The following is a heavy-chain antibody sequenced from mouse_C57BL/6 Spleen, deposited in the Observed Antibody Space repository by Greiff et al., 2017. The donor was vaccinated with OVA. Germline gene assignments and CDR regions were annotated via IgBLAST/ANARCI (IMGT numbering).Heavy chain of an antibody. D-gene: IGHD4-1*01. CDR1: GYTFTSYG. CDR3: ARRETGTEDY. V-gene: IGHV1-81*01. Sequence: QVQLKQSGAELARPGASVKLSCKASGYTFTSYGLSWVKQRTGQGLEWIGEIYPRSGNTYYNEKFKGKATLTADKASSTAYKELRSLTSEDSAVYFCARRETGTEDYWGQGTTLTVSS. CDR2: IYPRSGNT. J-gene: IGHJ2*01.